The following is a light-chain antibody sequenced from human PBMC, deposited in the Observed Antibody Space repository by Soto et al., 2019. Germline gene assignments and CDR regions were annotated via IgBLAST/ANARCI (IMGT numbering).Light chain of an antibody. CDR3: QQYNNWPLT. CDR2: GAT. J-gene: IGKJ4*01. V-gene: IGKV3D-15*01. CDR1: QTVRDN. Sequence: EVVMTQSPATLSVSPGERATLSCRASQTVRDNFGWYQQKPGQPPRLLIYGATTRATGIPARFSGSGSGTEFTLTISSLQSEDFAVYYCQQYNNWPLTFGGGTKVEIK.